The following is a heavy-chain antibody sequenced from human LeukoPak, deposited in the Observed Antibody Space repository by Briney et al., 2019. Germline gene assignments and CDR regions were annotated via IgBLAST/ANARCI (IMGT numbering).Heavy chain of an antibody. Sequence: GGSLRLSCAASRFIFSKYWMSWVRQAPGKGLEWVASINLEGSENYYVDSVEGRFTIFRDNAKNSLYLQMNSLRAEDTAVYYCSGWYDSGAFDMWGPGTVVIVSS. CDR3: SGWYDSGAFDM. D-gene: IGHD6-19*01. CDR2: INLEGSEN. J-gene: IGHJ3*02. CDR1: RFIFSKYW. V-gene: IGHV3-7*01.